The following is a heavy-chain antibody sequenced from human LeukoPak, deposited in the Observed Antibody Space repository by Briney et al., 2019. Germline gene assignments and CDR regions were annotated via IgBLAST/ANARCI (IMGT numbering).Heavy chain of an antibody. CDR1: GGSISSGDYY. V-gene: IGHV4-30-4*01. D-gene: IGHD4-11*01. J-gene: IGHJ6*03. Sequence: SETLSLTCTVSGGSISSGDYYWSWIRQPPGKGLEWIGYIYYSGSTYYNPSLKSRVTISVDTSKNQFSLKLSSVTAADTAVYYCARVAMTTVTRPSYYMDVWGKGTTVTVSS. CDR3: ARVAMTTVTRPSYYMDV. CDR2: IYYSGST.